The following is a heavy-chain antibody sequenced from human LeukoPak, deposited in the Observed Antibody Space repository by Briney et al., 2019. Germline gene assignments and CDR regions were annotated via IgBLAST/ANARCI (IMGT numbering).Heavy chain of an antibody. Sequence: ASVKVSCKASAYTFTSYGISWVRQAPGQGLEWMGWISAYNGNTNYAQKLQGRVTLTTDTSTSTAYMELRSLRSDDTAVYYCARDRGYSGGTGGDYWGQGTLVTVSS. J-gene: IGHJ4*02. D-gene: IGHD2-15*01. CDR3: ARDRGYSGGTGGDY. CDR2: ISAYNGNT. V-gene: IGHV1-18*01. CDR1: AYTFTSYG.